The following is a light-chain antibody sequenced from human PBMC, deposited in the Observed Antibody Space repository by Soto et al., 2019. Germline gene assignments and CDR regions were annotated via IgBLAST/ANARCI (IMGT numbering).Light chain of an antibody. Sequence: DIQMTQSPSSLSASVGDRVTITCRASQGIRNSLAWYQQKPGKVPKLLISAAFTLQSGVPSRFSGRGSGTDFTLTISSLQPEDVATDYCQNYNSAPYTFGPGTKVDIK. CDR2: AAF. CDR3: QNYNSAPYT. J-gene: IGKJ3*01. CDR1: QGIRNS. V-gene: IGKV1-27*01.